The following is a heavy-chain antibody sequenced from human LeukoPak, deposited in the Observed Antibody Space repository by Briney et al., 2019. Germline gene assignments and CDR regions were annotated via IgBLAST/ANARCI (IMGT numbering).Heavy chain of an antibody. CDR2: ISAYNGNT. Sequence: GASVKVSCKASGYTFTSYGISWVRQAPGQGLEWMGWISAYNGNTNYAQKLQGRVTMTTDTSTSTAYMELRSLRSDDTAVYYCARDRGGYCSSTSCYQAFDYWGQGTLVTVSS. CDR1: GYTFTSYG. J-gene: IGHJ4*02. CDR3: ARDRGGYCSSTSCYQAFDY. V-gene: IGHV1-18*01. D-gene: IGHD2-2*01.